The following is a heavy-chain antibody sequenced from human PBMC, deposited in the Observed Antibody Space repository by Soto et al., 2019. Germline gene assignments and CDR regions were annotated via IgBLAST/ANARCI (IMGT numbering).Heavy chain of an antibody. CDR3: TRDSITQEDGNLFDY. CDR2: IRGGPDGGTT. Sequence: SLLPSATASVSIWTAYAFSWLRQAHGKGLEGVGLIRGGPDGGTTEYAASVKGRFTMSRDDSGSIAYLQMNSLTTEDTAFYYCTRDSITQEDGNLFDYWGQGIPVTVS. D-gene: IGHD3-10*01. J-gene: IGHJ4*02. CDR1: VSIWTAYA. V-gene: IGHV3-49*03.